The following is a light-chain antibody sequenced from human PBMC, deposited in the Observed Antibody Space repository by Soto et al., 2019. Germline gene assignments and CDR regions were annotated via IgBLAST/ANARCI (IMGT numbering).Light chain of an antibody. CDR2: DAS. V-gene: IGKV1-5*01. CDR1: QSLDNC. J-gene: IGKJ1*01. CDR3: KQYNSYWT. Sequence: DIQMHQSPSTMSASIGASFTITCRASQSLDNCLAWYQQKPGKAPKLLIYDASSLESGVPSRFSGSGSGTEFTLTISSLQPEDFATYYRKQYNSYWTVGEGNKVDIK.